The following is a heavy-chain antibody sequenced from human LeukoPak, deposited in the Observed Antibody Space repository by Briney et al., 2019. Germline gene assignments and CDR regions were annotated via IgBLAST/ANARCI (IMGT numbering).Heavy chain of an antibody. V-gene: IGHV4-59*08. CDR1: GGSISSYF. Sequence: SETLSLTSTVSGGSISSYFCTWIRQPPGKGLEWIGYIYNSGSTNYNPSLNSRVTISVDTSKNQFSLKLSSVTAADTGVYYCARHGYYFDSSGYPDYWGQGTLVTVSS. D-gene: IGHD3-22*01. CDR2: IYNSGST. J-gene: IGHJ4*02. CDR3: ARHGYYFDSSGYPDY.